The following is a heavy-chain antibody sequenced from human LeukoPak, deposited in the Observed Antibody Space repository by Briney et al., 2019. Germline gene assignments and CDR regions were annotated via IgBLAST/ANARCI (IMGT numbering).Heavy chain of an antibody. CDR2: ISADGGVK. CDR1: GFTFNSYA. Sequence: GGSLRLSCAASGFTFNSYAMNWVRQAPGKGLEWVSGISADGGVKDYTDSVKGRFIISRDNSKNTLYLQMNSLRAEDTAVYYCAKDRGRITIFGVVREDWFDPWGQGTLVTVSS. D-gene: IGHD3-3*01. V-gene: IGHV3-23*01. J-gene: IGHJ5*02. CDR3: AKDRGRITIFGVVREDWFDP.